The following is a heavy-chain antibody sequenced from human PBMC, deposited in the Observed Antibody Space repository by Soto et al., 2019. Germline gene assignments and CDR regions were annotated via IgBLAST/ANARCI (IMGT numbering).Heavy chain of an antibody. V-gene: IGHV1-18*01. D-gene: IGHD3-16*01. CDR1: GYIFVNYG. CDR2: ISTYSGNT. Sequence: HVQLVQSGDEVRKPGSSVKVSCKASGYIFVNYGIAWVRQAPGQGLEWMGWISTYSGNTHYASKVQGRLTMTTDTSTGTAYLDLGSLTSDDTGVYYCAMVNNYVTPTPQDVWGQGTTVTVSS. J-gene: IGHJ6*02. CDR3: AMVNNYVTPTPQDV.